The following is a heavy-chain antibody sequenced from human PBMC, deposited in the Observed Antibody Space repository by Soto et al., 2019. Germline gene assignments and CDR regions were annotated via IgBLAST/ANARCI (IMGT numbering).Heavy chain of an antibody. Sequence: SETLSLTCAVSGGSISSSNWWSWVRQPPGKGLEWIGEIYHSGSTNYNPSLKSRVTISVDKSKNQFSLKLNSVTAADTAVYYCARVDILTVYGCMDVWGQGTTVTVS. V-gene: IGHV4-4*02. CDR3: ARVDILTVYGCMDV. J-gene: IGHJ6*02. D-gene: IGHD3-9*01. CDR2: IYHSGST. CDR1: GGSISSSNW.